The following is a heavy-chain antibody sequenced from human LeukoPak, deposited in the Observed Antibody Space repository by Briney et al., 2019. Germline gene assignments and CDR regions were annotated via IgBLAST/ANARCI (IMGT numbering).Heavy chain of an antibody. V-gene: IGHV3-23*01. J-gene: IGHJ4*02. D-gene: IGHD4-17*01. CDR2: ISISGDTT. CDR3: ANEIRPNDY. Sequence: GGSLRLSCGASGFTFSSHAMTWVRQAPGKGLEWVSAISISGDTTYYADAVKGRFTISRDNSKNTVYLQVNSLRAEDTAVYYCANEIRPNDYWGQGTLVTVSS. CDR1: GFTFSSHA.